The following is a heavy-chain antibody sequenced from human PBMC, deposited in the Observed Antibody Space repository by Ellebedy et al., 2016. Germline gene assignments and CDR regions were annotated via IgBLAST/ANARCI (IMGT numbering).Heavy chain of an antibody. Sequence: SETLSLXXTVSGGSISSGDYYWSWIRQPPGKGLEWIGYIYYSGSTYYNPSLKSRVTISVDTSKNQFSLKLSSVTAADTAVYYCARGFRIAAAVDYWGQGTLVTVSS. CDR3: ARGFRIAAAVDY. J-gene: IGHJ4*02. CDR1: GGSISSGDYY. CDR2: IYYSGST. V-gene: IGHV4-30-4*02. D-gene: IGHD6-13*01.